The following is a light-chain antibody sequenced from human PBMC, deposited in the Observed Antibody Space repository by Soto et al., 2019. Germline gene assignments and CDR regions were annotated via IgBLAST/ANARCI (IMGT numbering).Light chain of an antibody. Sequence: DIVMTQSPDSLAVSLGERATINCKSSQSVLYSSNNKNYLAWYQQKPGQPPKLLIYWASIREFGVPDRFSGSGSATDFTLTISSLQAEDVAVYYCQQYYTTLTFGGGTKVEIK. J-gene: IGKJ4*01. CDR1: QSVLYSSNNKNY. CDR2: WAS. V-gene: IGKV4-1*01. CDR3: QQYYTTLT.